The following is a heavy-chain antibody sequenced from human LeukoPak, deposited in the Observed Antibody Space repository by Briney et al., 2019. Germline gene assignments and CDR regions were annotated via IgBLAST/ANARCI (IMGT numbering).Heavy chain of an antibody. D-gene: IGHD2-15*01. CDR1: GYTFTSYA. J-gene: IGHJ6*02. CDR2: INAGNGNT. CDR3: ASCYVPYYYYHGMDV. V-gene: IGHV1-3*01. Sequence: ASVKVSCKASGYTFTSYAMHWVRQAPGQRLEWMGWINAGNGNTKYSQKFQGRVTITRDTSASTAYMELSSLRSEDTAVYYCASCYVPYYYYHGMDVWGQGTTVTVSS.